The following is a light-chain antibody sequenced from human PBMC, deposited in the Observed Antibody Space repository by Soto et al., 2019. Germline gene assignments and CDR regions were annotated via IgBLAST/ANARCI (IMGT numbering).Light chain of an antibody. CDR2: VNSDGSH. CDR3: KTWDTAIFV. CDR1: SGHTTYA. J-gene: IGLJ1*01. V-gene: IGLV4-69*01. Sequence: QAVVTQSPSASASLGASVRLTCTLSSGHTTYAIAWHQQQPEKGPRYLMKVNSDGSHSKGDGIPDRFSGSSSGAERYLTISSLQSEDEADYYCKTWDTAIFVFGTGTKLTVL.